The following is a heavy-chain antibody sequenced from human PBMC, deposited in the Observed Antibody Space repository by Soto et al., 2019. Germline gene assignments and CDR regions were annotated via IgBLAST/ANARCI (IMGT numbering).Heavy chain of an antibody. Sequence: GSLRLSCAASGFTFSSYAMHWVRQAPGKGLEWVAVISYDGSNKYYADSVKGRFTISRDNSKNTLYLQMNSLRAEDTAVYYCAREWADILTGYRGYYSNGMDVWGQGXTVTVYS. D-gene: IGHD3-9*01. CDR2: ISYDGSNK. J-gene: IGHJ6*02. CDR1: GFTFSSYA. CDR3: AREWADILTGYRGYYSNGMDV. V-gene: IGHV3-30-3*01.